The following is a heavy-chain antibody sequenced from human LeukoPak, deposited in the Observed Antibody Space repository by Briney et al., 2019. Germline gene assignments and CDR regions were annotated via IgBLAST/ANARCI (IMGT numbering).Heavy chain of an antibody. CDR3: ARENVAVRGVNFGFDP. CDR2: INTNTGNP. V-gene: IGHV7-4-1*02. D-gene: IGHD3-10*01. Sequence: ASVKVSCKASGYTFTSYAMNWVRQAPGQGLEWMGWINTNTGNPTYAQGFTGRFVFSLDTSVSTAYLQISSLKAEDTAVYYCARENVAVRGVNFGFDPWGQGTLVTVSS. CDR1: GYTFTSYA. J-gene: IGHJ5*02.